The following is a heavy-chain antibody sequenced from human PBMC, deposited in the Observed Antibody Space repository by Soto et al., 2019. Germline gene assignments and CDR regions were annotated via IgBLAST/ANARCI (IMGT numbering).Heavy chain of an antibody. D-gene: IGHD5-18*01. Sequence: EVQLLESGGGLVQPGGSLRLSCAASGFIFSSCAMTWVRQAPGKGLEWVSGLSGGGSATYYADSVKGRFTISRDNSKNTLYLQVNSLRVERTALYDCARAVAGSSYAYLPAYSGPGTLVTVSS. CDR1: GFIFSSCA. CDR2: LSGGGSAT. CDR3: ARAVAGSSYAYLPAY. J-gene: IGHJ4*01. V-gene: IGHV3-23*01.